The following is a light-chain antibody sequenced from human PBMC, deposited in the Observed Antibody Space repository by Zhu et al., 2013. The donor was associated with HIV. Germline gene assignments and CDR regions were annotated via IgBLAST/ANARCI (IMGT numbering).Light chain of an antibody. V-gene: IGLV1-44*01. CDR2: SND. Sequence: QSVLTQPPSASGTPGQRVTISCSGSSSNIGSNTVNWYQQLPGTAPKLLIYSNDQRPSRVPDRFSGSKSGTSASLAISGLQSEDEADYYCSSYADTNNFVFFGGGTKLTVL. CDR3: SSYADTNNFVF. CDR1: SSNIGSNT. J-gene: IGLJ2*01.